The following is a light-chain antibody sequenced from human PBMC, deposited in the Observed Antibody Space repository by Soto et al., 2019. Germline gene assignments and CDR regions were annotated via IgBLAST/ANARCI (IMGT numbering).Light chain of an antibody. CDR3: QQYTSYSGT. Sequence: DIQMTQSPSTLSASVGDRVTITCRASQSISSWLAWYQQKPGKAPKLLIYDASSLESGVPSRFSGSGSGTEFTLTISSLQPDDFATYYCQQYTSYSGTFGQGTKLEIK. V-gene: IGKV1-5*01. J-gene: IGKJ2*01. CDR1: QSISSW. CDR2: DAS.